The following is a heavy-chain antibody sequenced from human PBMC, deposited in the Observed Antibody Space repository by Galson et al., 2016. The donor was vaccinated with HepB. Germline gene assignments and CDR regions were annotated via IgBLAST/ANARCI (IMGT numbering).Heavy chain of an antibody. V-gene: IGHV4-4*07. CDR3: ARGTPWRAFDF. CDR2: IYSTGST. Sequence: ETLSLTCTVSGGSISNYYWSWIRQPAGKGLEWIGRIYSTGSTNYQPSLKSRVTMSVDTSKNQFSLILSSVSAAATAVYYCARGTPWRAFDFWGQGTMLTVSS. D-gene: IGHD1-14*01. J-gene: IGHJ3*01. CDR1: GGSISNYY.